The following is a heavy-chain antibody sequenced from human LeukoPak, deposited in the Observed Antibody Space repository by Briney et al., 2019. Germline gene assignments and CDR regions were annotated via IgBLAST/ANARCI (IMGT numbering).Heavy chain of an antibody. CDR1: GFTFSSYW. Sequence: PGGSLRLSCAASGFTFSSYWMHWVRQAPGKGLGWVSRINSDGSSTSYADSVKGRFTISRDNAKNTLYLQMNSLRAEDTAVYYCARENSGWYGAFDIWGQGTVVTVSS. V-gene: IGHV3-74*01. CDR2: INSDGSST. D-gene: IGHD6-13*01. CDR3: ARENSGWYGAFDI. J-gene: IGHJ3*02.